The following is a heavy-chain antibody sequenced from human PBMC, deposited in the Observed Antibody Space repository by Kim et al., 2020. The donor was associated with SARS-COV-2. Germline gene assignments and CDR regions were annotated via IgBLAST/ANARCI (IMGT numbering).Heavy chain of an antibody. CDR3: ARDRTFQPYYYDSSGYYFDY. Sequence: ASVKVSCKASGYTFTSYAMNWVRQAPGQGLEWMGWINTNTGNPTYAQGFTGRFVFSLDTSVSTAYLQISSLKAEDTAVYYCARDRTFQPYYYDSSGYYFDYWGQGTLVTVSS. CDR1: GYTFTSYA. V-gene: IGHV7-4-1*02. CDR2: INTNTGNP. D-gene: IGHD3-22*01. J-gene: IGHJ4*02.